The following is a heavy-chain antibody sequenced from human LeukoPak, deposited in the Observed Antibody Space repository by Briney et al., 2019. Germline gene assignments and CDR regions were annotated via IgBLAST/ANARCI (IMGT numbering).Heavy chain of an antibody. V-gene: IGHV3-30*18. CDR3: AKDRWSVIASHFFDD. J-gene: IGHJ4*02. Sequence: PGGSLRLSCAASGFTFSRNAMHWVRQAPGKGPEGVAVISYDGKFAYYEDSVKGRFTISRDNSKDTLSLQMNSLSTEDTAVYYCAKDRWSVIASHFFDDWGQGTLVTVSS. D-gene: IGHD4-23*01. CDR2: ISYDGKFA. CDR1: GFTFSRNA.